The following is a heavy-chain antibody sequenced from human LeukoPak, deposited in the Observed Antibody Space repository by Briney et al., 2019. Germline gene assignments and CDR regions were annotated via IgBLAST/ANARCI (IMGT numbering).Heavy chain of an antibody. CDR3: ACVPDYDSSLDC. J-gene: IGHJ4*02. V-gene: IGHV3-66*01. CDR1: GFTVSSNY. CDR2: IYSGGNT. Sequence: GGSLRLSCAASGFTVSSNYMSWVRQAPGKGLEWVSVIYSGGNTYYADSVKGRFTISRDKSKNTLYLQMNGLKAEDTAVYYCACVPDYDSSLDCWGQGTLVTVSS. D-gene: IGHD3-22*01.